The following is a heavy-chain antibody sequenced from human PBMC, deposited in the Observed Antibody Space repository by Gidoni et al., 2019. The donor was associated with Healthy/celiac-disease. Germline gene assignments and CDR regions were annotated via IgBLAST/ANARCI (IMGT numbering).Heavy chain of an antibody. CDR1: GGSISSSNW. Sequence: QVPLQESGPGLVKPSGTLSLTCAVSGGSISSSNWWSWVRQPPGKGLEWIGEIYHSGSTNYNPSLKSRVTISVDKPKNQFSLKLSSVTAADTAVYYCARVPGYCGGDCQAFDIWGQGTMVTVSS. CDR2: IYHSGST. V-gene: IGHV4-4*02. J-gene: IGHJ3*02. D-gene: IGHD2-21*02. CDR3: ARVPGYCGGDCQAFDI.